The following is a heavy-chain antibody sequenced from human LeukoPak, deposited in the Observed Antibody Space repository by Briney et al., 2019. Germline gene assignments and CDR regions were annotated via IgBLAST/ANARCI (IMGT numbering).Heavy chain of an antibody. Sequence: PGGSLRFSCAASGFTFSTYAMNWVRQAPGNGLEWISYSSSGSSTIYYADSVKGRFTISRDNAKNSLYLQMHSLRAEDTAVYHCARGEQDMATMSIDYWGQGALVTVSS. D-gene: IGHD5-24*01. V-gene: IGHV3-48*04. CDR3: ARGEQDMATMSIDY. CDR2: SSSGSSTI. J-gene: IGHJ4*02. CDR1: GFTFSTYA.